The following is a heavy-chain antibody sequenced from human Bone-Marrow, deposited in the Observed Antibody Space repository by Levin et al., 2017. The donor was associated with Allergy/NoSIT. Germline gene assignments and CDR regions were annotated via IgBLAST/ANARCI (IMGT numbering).Heavy chain of an antibody. V-gene: IGHV3-23*01. J-gene: IGHJ6*03. D-gene: IGHD1-1*01. CDR3: AKTTVKFRGGSYNMDG. CDR2: ISASGATP. Sequence: GGSLRLSCAASGFTFSSYAMTWVRQAPGTGLEWVSAISASGATPYYADSVKGRFTISRDNSDNTLYLQMNSLRAEDTAVYYCAKTTVKFRGGSYNMDGWGKGTAVTVSS. CDR1: GFTFSSYA.